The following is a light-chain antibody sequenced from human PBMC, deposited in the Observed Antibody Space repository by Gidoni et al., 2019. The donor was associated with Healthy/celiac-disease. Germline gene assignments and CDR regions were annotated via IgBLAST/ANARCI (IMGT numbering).Light chain of an antibody. CDR2: DAS. V-gene: IGKV3-11*01. CDR1: QSVSSY. J-gene: IGKJ5*01. CDR3: QQRSNLIT. Sequence: DIVLTQSPATLSLSPGERATLSCRASQSVSSYLAWYQQKPGQAPRLLIYDASNRATGIPARFSGSGSGTDFTLTISSLEPEDFAVYYCQQRSNLITFGQGTRLEIK.